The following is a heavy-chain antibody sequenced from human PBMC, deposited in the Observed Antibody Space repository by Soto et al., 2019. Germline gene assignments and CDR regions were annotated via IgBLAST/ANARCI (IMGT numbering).Heavy chain of an antibody. J-gene: IGHJ4*02. Sequence: GGSLRLSCAASEFTFSNYAMSWVRQAPGKGLEWVGFIRSKAYGGTTEYAASVKGRFTISRDDSKSIAYLQMNSLKTEDTAVYYCTSYYYDSSGYPPAQYYFDYWGQGTLVTVSS. CDR3: TSYYYDSSGYPPAQYYFDY. CDR1: EFTFSNYA. V-gene: IGHV3-49*04. CDR2: IRSKAYGGTT. D-gene: IGHD3-22*01.